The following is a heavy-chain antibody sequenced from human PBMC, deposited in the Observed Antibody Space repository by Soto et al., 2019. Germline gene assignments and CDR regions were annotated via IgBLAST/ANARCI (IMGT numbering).Heavy chain of an antibody. CDR2: INHSGST. V-gene: IGHV4-34*01. CDR3: ATARAHITIFGVVTSWFDP. D-gene: IGHD3-3*01. Sequence: QVQLQQWGAGLLKPSETLSLTCAVYGGSFSGYYWSWIRQPPGKGLEWIGEINHSGSTNYNPSLKSRVTISVDTSKNQFSLKLSSVTAADTAVYYWATARAHITIFGVVTSWFDPWGQGTLVTVSS. CDR1: GGSFSGYY. J-gene: IGHJ5*02.